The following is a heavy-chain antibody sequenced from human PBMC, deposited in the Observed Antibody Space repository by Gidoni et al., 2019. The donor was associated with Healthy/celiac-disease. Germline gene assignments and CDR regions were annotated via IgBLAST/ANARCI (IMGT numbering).Heavy chain of an antibody. V-gene: IGHV3-30-3*01. Sequence: QVQLVESGGGVVQPGRSLRLSCAASGFTFSSYAMHWVRQAPGKGLEWVAVISYDGSNKYYADSVKGRFTISRDNSKNTLYLQMNSLRAEDTAVYYCARDLKYCSGGSCSNFDYWGQVTLVTVSS. D-gene: IGHD2-15*01. CDR3: ARDLKYCSGGSCSNFDY. CDR1: GFTFSSYA. J-gene: IGHJ4*02. CDR2: ISYDGSNK.